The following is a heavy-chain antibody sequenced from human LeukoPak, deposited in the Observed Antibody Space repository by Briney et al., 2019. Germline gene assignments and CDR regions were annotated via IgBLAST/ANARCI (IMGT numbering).Heavy chain of an antibody. V-gene: IGHV4-34*01. Sequence: SETLSLTCGVHGGSFSFYYWTWIRQPPGKGLEWIGEINHSGTTNYNPSLKSRVTISVDTSENQFSLKLTSVTAADTALYYCARALRDSRTGSYSHYFDYSGQGDLVTVYS. CDR3: ARALRDSRTGSYSHYFDY. CDR2: INHSGTT. J-gene: IGHJ4*02. D-gene: IGHD6-19*01. CDR1: GGSFSFYY.